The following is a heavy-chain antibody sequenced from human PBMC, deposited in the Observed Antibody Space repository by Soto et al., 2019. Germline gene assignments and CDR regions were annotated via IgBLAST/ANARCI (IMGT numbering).Heavy chain of an antibody. V-gene: IGHV3-23*01. CDR1: GFTFSRYA. D-gene: IGHD3-16*01. CDR2: ISGNGAYP. Sequence: EVQLLESGGDLVQPGGSLTLSCAASGFTFSRYAMGWVRQAPGKGLEWVSGISGNGAYPFYGGSVRGRFTISRDNSNNMLYLQMHALRAEDTAVYFCAKYTVTEDLGESWGQGALVAVSS. CDR3: AKYTVTEDLGES. J-gene: IGHJ5*02.